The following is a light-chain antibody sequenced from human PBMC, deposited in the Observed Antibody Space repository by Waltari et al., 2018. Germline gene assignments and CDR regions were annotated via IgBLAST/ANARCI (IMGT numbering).Light chain of an antibody. CDR3: SSYTSSSTVV. CDR1: SSDVGGYNI. V-gene: IGLV2-14*01. J-gene: IGLJ2*01. CDR2: DVS. Sequence: QSALTQPASVSGSPGQSITISCTGPSSDVGGYNIVSWYQQHPGKAPKLMIYDVSNRPSGVSNRFSGSKSGNTASLTISGLQAEDEADYYCSSYTSSSTVVFGGGTKLTVL.